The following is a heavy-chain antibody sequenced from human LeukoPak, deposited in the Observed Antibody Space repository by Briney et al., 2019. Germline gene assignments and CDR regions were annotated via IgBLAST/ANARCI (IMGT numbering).Heavy chain of an antibody. J-gene: IGHJ4*02. CDR3: ARRGYCSSTSCYPGGGDY. D-gene: IGHD2-2*01. CDR2: IYHSGST. V-gene: IGHV4-38-2*02. CDR1: GYSISSGYY. Sequence: SETPSLTCTVSGYSISSGYYWGWIRQPPGKGLEWIGSIYHSGSTYYNPSLKSRVTISVDTSKNQFSLKLSSVTAADTAVYYCARRGYCSSTSCYPGGGDYWGQGTLVTVSS.